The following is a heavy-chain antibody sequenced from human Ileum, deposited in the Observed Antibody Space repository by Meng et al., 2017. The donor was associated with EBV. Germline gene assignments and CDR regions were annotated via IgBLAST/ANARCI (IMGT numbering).Heavy chain of an antibody. J-gene: IGHJ4*02. Sequence: QVQRQEAGPGLVNPSGTPSLTCAVSGGSISVSNWWSWVRQSPEKGLEWIGEMSDSGITHYNPSLKSRVTISADKSNNQFSLKLTSVTSADTAVYFCAKNGEKYFEYWGQGTLVTVSS. CDR2: MSDSGIT. CDR1: GGSISVSNW. CDR3: AKNGEKYFEY. V-gene: IGHV4-4*02.